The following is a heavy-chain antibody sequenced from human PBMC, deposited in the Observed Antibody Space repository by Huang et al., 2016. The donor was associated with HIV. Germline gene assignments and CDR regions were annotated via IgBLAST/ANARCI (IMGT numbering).Heavy chain of an antibody. CDR3: ARDPLDIRRHFDF. D-gene: IGHD3-3*01. V-gene: IGHV1-3*01. CDR1: GYTFSSHD. Sequence: QVQLVQSGAEVKKPGTSVKVSCKTSGYTFSSHDLHWLRQAPGQRPEWRGWINGGNLDTKYSQKFQGRVTITSDTAANIGYMELNSLLSEDTAVYDCARDPLDIRRHFDFWGQGSLVTVSS. J-gene: IGHJ4*02. CDR2: INGGNLDT.